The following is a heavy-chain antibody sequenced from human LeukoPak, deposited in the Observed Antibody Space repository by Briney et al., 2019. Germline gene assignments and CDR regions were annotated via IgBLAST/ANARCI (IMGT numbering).Heavy chain of an antibody. CDR2: INHSGST. J-gene: IGHJ4*02. D-gene: IGHD6-13*01. CDR1: GGSFSGYY. CDR3: ARSTAAGTRPKRQPGDY. Sequence: SETLSLTCAVYGGSFSGYYWSGIRQPPGKGLEWIGEINHSGSTNYNPSLKSRVTISVDTSKNQFSLKLSSVTAADTAVYYCARSTAAGTRPKRQPGDYWGQGTLVTVSS. V-gene: IGHV4-34*01.